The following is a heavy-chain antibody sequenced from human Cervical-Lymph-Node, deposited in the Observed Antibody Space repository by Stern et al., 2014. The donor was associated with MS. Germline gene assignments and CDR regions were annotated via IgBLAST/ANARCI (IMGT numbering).Heavy chain of an antibody. CDR2: IHHGASDT. CDR3: ARTGYCSGGSCYSDYYYGMDV. Sequence: VQLVQSGAEVKQPGASLKISCKGSGYIFTSYWIRWVRQMPGKGLEWMGGIHHGASDTSYAPSFKGPVPIPRDNSISTAYLQWSSLKASDTAIYYCARTGYCSGGSCYSDYYYGMDVWGQGTTVTVSS. D-gene: IGHD2-15*01. V-gene: IGHV5-51*01. CDR1: GYIFTSYW. J-gene: IGHJ6*02.